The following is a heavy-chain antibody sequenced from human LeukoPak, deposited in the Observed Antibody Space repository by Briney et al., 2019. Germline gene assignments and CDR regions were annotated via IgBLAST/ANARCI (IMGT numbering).Heavy chain of an antibody. J-gene: IGHJ4*02. CDR3: AKAPVTSCRGAYCYPFDS. V-gene: IGHV3-23*01. CDR1: GFTLSTYA. CDR2: TSSSDAGT. D-gene: IGHD2-21*01. Sequence: PGGSLRLSCAASGFTLSTYAMSSVRQTPGKGLEWVAATSSSDAGTYHADSVRGRFTISRDNSKNTLYLQMNSLRAEDAAVYFCAKAPVTSCRGAYCYPFDSWGQGTLVTVSS.